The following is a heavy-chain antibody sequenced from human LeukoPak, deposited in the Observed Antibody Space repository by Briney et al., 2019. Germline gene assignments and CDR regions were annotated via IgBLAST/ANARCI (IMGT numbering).Heavy chain of an antibody. J-gene: IGHJ4*02. D-gene: IGHD4-11*01. CDR3: AKGGAALYDYSKPDY. CDR2: INPNSGGT. V-gene: IGHV1-2*02. CDR1: GYSFSGYY. Sequence: GASVKISCKASGYSFSGYYMHWVRQAPGQGLEWMGWINPNSGGTTFAQKFLGRVTVTRDTSITTVYMELSSLRSDDTAVYYCAKGGAALYDYSKPDYWGQGTLVTVSS.